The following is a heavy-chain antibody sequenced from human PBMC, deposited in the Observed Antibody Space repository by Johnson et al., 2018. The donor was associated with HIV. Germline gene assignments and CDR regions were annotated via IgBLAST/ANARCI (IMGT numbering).Heavy chain of an antibody. Sequence: VQLVESGGGLVQPGGSLRLSCAASGFIFNDYGMSWVRQAPGKGLEWVSGINWNGGSTGYADSVKGRFTISRDNAKNSLYLQMNSLRAEDTALYYCASRMDSGSSGGAFDIWGQGTMVTVSS. CDR3: ASRMDSGSSGGAFDI. CDR2: INWNGGST. J-gene: IGHJ3*02. V-gene: IGHV3-20*04. CDR1: GFIFNDYG. D-gene: IGHD1-26*01.